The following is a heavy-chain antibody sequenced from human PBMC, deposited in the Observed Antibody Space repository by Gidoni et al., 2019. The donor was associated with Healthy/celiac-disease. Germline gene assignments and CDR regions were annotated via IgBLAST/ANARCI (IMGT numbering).Heavy chain of an antibody. D-gene: IGHD2-2*02. Sequence: EVQLVESGGGLVKPGGPLRLPCAASGFTFSSYRMTWVRQAPGKGLEWVSSISSSSSYIYYADSVKGRFTNSRDNAKNSLYLQMNSLRAEDTAVYYCARAVFRPIVVVPAAIPFDYWGQGTLVTVSS. CDR3: ARAVFRPIVVVPAAIPFDY. J-gene: IGHJ4*02. CDR2: ISSSSSYI. CDR1: GFTFSSYR. V-gene: IGHV3-21*01.